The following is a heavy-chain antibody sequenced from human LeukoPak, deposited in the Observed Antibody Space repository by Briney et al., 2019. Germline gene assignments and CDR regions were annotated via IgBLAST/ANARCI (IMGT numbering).Heavy chain of an antibody. Sequence: GGSLRLSCAASGFTFSSYSMIWVRQAPGKGLEWVSVIYSGGSTYYADSVKGRFTISRDNSKNTLYLQMNSLRAEDTAVYYCARYYYDSSGYPYYFDYWGQGTLVTVSS. CDR2: IYSGGST. CDR3: ARYYYDSSGYPYYFDY. D-gene: IGHD3-22*01. CDR1: GFTFSSYS. J-gene: IGHJ4*02. V-gene: IGHV3-53*01.